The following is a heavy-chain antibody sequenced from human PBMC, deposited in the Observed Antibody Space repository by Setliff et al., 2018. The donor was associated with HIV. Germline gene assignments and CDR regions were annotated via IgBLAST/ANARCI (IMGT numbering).Heavy chain of an antibody. CDR1: GYTFMSYS. J-gene: IGHJ6*03. CDR3: GRGESLVVTPVPHYYYMDF. Sequence: ASVKVSCKATGYTFMSYSIQKKKQTTEQRPEWMEWINAANGNTKYSRDFQDRLTITRDTSATTVYMELSSLESEDMAVYYCGRGESLVVTPVPHYYYMDFWGKGTTVTSP. CDR2: INAANGNT. D-gene: IGHD2-2*01. V-gene: IGHV1-3*03.